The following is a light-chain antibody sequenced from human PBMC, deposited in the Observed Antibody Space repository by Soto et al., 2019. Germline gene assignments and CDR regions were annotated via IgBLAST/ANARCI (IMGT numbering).Light chain of an antibody. CDR3: QQYNVYRT. V-gene: IGKV1D-16*01. CDR1: QGIRSW. Sequence: DSQMPQSQSSVSSSVGYRVPISGRASQGIRSWLACYQQTPGKAPKLLIYDASSFLSGFPSRFRGSGSATEFPLTISSLPPDDSETYYRQQYNVYRTCGQGTKVDIK. CDR2: DAS. J-gene: IGKJ1*01.